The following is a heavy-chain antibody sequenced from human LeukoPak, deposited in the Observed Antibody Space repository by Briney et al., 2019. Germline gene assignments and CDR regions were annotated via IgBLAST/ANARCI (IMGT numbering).Heavy chain of an antibody. V-gene: IGHV3-30*04. Sequence: GGSLRLSCAASGFTFSSYAMHWVRQAPGKGLEWVAVISYDGSNKYYADSVKGRFTISRDNSKNTLYLQMNSLRAEDTAVYYCAKAWGIVVGAFDIWGQGTMVTVSS. D-gene: IGHD6-19*01. CDR2: ISYDGSNK. CDR3: AKAWGIVVGAFDI. CDR1: GFTFSSYA. J-gene: IGHJ3*02.